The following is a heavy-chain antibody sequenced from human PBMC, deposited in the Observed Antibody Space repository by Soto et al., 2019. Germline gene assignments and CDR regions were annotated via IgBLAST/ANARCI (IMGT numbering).Heavy chain of an antibody. CDR3: ARQSGQWLVEH. J-gene: IGHJ4*02. V-gene: IGHV4-31*03. CDR2: IYYSGST. CDR1: GGSISSGGYY. D-gene: IGHD6-19*01. Sequence: PSETLSLTCTVSGGSISSGGYYWSWIRQHPGKGLEWIGYIYYSGSTYYNPSLKSRVTISVDTSKNQFSLRLSSVTAADTAVYYCARQSGQWLVEHWGQGTLVTVSS.